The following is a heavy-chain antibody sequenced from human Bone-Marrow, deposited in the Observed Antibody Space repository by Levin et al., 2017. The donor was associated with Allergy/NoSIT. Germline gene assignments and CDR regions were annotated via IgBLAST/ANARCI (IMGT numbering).Heavy chain of an antibody. V-gene: IGHV3-30*03. CDR1: GFNFRNYG. J-gene: IGHJ5*02. CDR3: AREHRWFENWFDA. CDR2: ISYDGTTR. Sequence: GESLKISCAASGFNFRNYGMHWVRQAPGKGLEWLALISYDGTTRYFADSVKGRFATSRDNSQSTVSLEMNNLRPEDTAVYYCAREHRWFENWFDAWGQGTLVSVSA. D-gene: IGHD3-9*01.